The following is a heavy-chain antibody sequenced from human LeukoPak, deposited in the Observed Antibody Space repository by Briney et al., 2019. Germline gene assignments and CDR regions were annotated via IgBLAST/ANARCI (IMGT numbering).Heavy chain of an antibody. CDR2: IWYDGSNK. CDR3: ARGAYYGSGNWFDP. CDR1: GFTFSSYG. V-gene: IGHV3-33*01. D-gene: IGHD3-10*01. J-gene: IGHJ5*02. Sequence: GGSLRLSCAASGFTFSSYGMHWVRQAPGKGLEWVAVIWYDGSNKYYADSVKGRFTISRDNSKNTLYLQMNSLRAEDTAVYYCARGAYYGSGNWFDPWDQGTLVTVSS.